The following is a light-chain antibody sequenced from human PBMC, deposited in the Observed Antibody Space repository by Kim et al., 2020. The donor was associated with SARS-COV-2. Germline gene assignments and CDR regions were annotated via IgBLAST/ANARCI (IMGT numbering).Light chain of an antibody. Sequence: SPGEKATIHCRATHHGVANYIAWPPQKPGQPPRLRIHTASSRATGIADRFRGSGSGTDFTLTITRLEPEDFALYFCQQYASAPFTVGGGTKVDIK. CDR1: HHGVANY. CDR2: TAS. V-gene: IGKV3-20*01. J-gene: IGKJ4*01. CDR3: QQYASAPFT.